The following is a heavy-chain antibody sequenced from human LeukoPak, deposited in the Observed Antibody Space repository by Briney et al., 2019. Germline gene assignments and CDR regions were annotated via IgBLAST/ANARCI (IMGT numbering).Heavy chain of an antibody. V-gene: IGHV3-43*02. J-gene: IGHJ4*02. Sequence: GGSLRLSCATPRLTFDGYAMHLVRQAPGKGLEWVSVISGSGGTTFYADSVKGRFTISRDNSKNSLYLQMNSLRIEDTSLYYCARRGNYNFFYSWGQGTQVIVSS. CDR2: ISGSGGTT. CDR3: ARRGNYNFFYS. D-gene: IGHD5-24*01. CDR1: RLTFDGYA.